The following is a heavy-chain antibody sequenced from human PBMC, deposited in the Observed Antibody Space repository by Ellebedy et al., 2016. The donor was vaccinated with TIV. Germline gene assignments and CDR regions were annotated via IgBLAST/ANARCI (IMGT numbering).Heavy chain of an antibody. CDR2: IWNDGSIK. CDR3: ARDHDYGDSRDAYGMDV. J-gene: IGHJ6*02. CDR1: GFTFSTYA. V-gene: IGHV3-33*01. D-gene: IGHD4-17*01. Sequence: GESLKISXAASGFTFSTYAMHWVRQAPGKGLEWVTVIWNDGSIKYYADSAKDRFTISRDNSRNTLYLQMNSLRAEDTAVYYCARDHDYGDSRDAYGMDVWGQGTTVSVSS.